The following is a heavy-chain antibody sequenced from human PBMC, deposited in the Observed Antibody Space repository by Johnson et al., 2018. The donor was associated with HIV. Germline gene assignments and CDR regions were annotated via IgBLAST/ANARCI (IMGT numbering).Heavy chain of an antibody. D-gene: IGHD1-26*01. CDR1: GFTFSNYA. J-gene: IGHJ3*02. V-gene: IGHV3-9*01. Sequence: VQLVESGGDLVQPGGSLRLSCAASGFTFSNYAMSWVRQAPGRGLEWVSGIRWNSGSIVSADSLKGRFTISRDNAKNSLYLPGDSLRYEDTALYYCAKDMERALSAVDIWGQGTMVTVAS. CDR2: IRWNSGSI. CDR3: AKDMERALSAVDI.